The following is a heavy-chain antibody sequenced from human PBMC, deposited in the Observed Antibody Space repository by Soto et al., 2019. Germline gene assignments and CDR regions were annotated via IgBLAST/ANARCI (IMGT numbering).Heavy chain of an antibody. J-gene: IGHJ6*04. CDR3: ARVAGVNYYSGGMDV. CDR1: GGTFSSYT. CDR2: IIPLLGIA. V-gene: IGHV1-69*02. D-gene: IGHD3-10*01. Sequence: QVQLVQSGAEVKTPGSLVKVSCKASGGTFSSYTISWVRQAPGQGLEWMGRIIPLLGIANYEQKYHGRVTITADTSTSTAYMELSSLISEDTAVSYCARVAGVNYYSGGMDVWGEGTTLTVSS.